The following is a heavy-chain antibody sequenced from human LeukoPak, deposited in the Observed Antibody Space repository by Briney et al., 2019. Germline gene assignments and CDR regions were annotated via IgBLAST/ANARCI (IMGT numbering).Heavy chain of an antibody. CDR2: IFYSGST. V-gene: IGHV4-39*07. Sequence: SETLSLTCTVSSGSISTSNYYWGWVRQPPGKALEWIGNIFYSGSTYYSPSLKSRVTISVDKSKNQFSLKLSSVTAADTAVYYCASGTIAVAGIFDYWGQGILVTVSS. CDR1: SGSISTSNYY. D-gene: IGHD6-19*01. CDR3: ASGTIAVAGIFDY. J-gene: IGHJ4*02.